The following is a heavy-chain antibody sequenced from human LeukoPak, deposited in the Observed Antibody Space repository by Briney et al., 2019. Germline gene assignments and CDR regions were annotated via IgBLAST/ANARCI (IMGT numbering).Heavy chain of an antibody. Sequence: AETLSLTCTVSGGSFSSYYWSWIRQPAGKGLEWIGRIYTSGSNNYNPSLKSRVTMSVDTSKNQFSLKLGSVNAADKAVYYCAIYDSECESNRLHRWGEGRLVTVCS. V-gene: IGHV4-4*07. CDR3: AIYDSECESNRLHR. J-gene: IGHJ4*02. CDR1: GGSFSSYY. D-gene: IGHD3-22*01. CDR2: IYTSGSN.